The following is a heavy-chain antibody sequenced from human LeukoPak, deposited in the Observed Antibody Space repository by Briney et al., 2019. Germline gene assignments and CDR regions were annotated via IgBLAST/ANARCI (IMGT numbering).Heavy chain of an antibody. Sequence: SETLSLTCTVSGGSISSSSYYWSWIRQPPGKGLEWIGYIYHNGSTNYNPSLKSRVTISVDTSKNQFSLKLSSVTAADTAVYYCARGSYDILTGRRNYWYFDLWGRGTLVTVSS. V-gene: IGHV4-61*01. CDR3: ARGSYDILTGRRNYWYFDL. CDR2: IYHNGST. D-gene: IGHD3-9*01. CDR1: GGSISSSSYY. J-gene: IGHJ2*01.